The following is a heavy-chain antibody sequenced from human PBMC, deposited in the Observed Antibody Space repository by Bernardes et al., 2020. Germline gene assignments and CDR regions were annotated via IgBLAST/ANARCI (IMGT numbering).Heavy chain of an antibody. CDR2: IYWDDDK. J-gene: IGHJ6*03. CDR1: GFSLSTSGVG. V-gene: IGHV2-5*02. CDR3: AHSLGHPAPHYYYYYYMDV. Sequence: SGHTLLKPTQTLTLTCPFSGFSLSTSGVGVGWIRQPPGKALEWLALIYWDDDKRYSPSLKSRLTITKDTSKNQVVLTMTNMDPVDTATYYCAHSLGHPAPHYYYYYYMDVWGKGTTVTVSS.